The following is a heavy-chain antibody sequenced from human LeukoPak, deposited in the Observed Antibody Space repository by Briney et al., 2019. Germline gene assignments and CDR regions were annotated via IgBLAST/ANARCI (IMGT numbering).Heavy chain of an antibody. V-gene: IGHV3-23*01. CDR3: AKLGTYDSRGYYFLFDS. Sequence: GESLRLSCAASGFAFSSHWMNWVRQAPGEGLEWVSDISGGEISTYYADSVRGRFTISRDNSRNTLSLQMNSLGAQDTAVYYCAKLGTYDSRGYYFLFDSWGRGTRVTVSS. CDR1: GFAFSSHW. D-gene: IGHD3-22*01. J-gene: IGHJ4*02. CDR2: ISGGEIST.